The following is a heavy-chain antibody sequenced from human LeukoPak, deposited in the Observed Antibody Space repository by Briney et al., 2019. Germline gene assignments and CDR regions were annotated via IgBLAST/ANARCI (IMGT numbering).Heavy chain of an antibody. V-gene: IGHV3-30*02. CDR3: AKDVYGANSRADY. D-gene: IGHD4-23*01. CDR2: IDFDGSNK. CDR1: GFTFSTYG. J-gene: IGHJ4*02. Sequence: PGGSLRLSCAASGFTFSTYGMHWVRQAPGKGLEWVTFIDFDGSNKYCADSVKGRFTISRDNSKNTLFLQMNSLRAEDTAIYYCAKDVYGANSRADYWGQGTLVIVSS.